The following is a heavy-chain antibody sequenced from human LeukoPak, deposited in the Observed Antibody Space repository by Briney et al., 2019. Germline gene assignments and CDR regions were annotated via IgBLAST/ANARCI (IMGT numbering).Heavy chain of an antibody. D-gene: IGHD3-10*01. Sequence: PGRSLRLSCAASGFTFSSYAMHWVRQAPGKGLEWVAVISYDGSNKYYADSVKGRFTISRDNSKSTLYLQMNSLRAEDTAVYYCAREGRGVADAFDIWGQGTMVTVSS. CDR1: GFTFSSYA. V-gene: IGHV3-30-3*01. J-gene: IGHJ3*02. CDR3: AREGRGVADAFDI. CDR2: ISYDGSNK.